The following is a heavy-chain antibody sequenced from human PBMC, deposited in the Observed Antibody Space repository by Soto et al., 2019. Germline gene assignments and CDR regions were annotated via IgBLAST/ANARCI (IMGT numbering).Heavy chain of an antibody. D-gene: IGHD3-10*01. CDR1: GFTLSNTW. V-gene: IGHV3-15*01. J-gene: IGHJ4*02. CDR2: IKSKTDGGTT. Sequence: XGFLRLSCAASGFTLSNTWMSWVGQAPGKGLEWVGRIKSKTDGGTTDYAAPVKGRFTISRDDSKNTLYLQMNSLKTEDTAVYYCTTDGKYYYGSGLVGYWGQGTLVTVSS. CDR3: TTDGKYYYGSGLVGY.